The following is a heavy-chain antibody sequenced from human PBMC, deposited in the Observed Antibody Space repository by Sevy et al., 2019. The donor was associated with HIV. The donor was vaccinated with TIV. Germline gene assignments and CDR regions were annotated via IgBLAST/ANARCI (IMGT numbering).Heavy chain of an antibody. D-gene: IGHD5-12*01. CDR3: AREAGGYDYVYGMDV. CDR2: IYYNGHT. CDR1: GGTIVSSGDY. Sequence: SETLSLTCSVSGGTIVSSGDYWGWIRQTPGKGLEWIGSIYYNGHTYYNPSLNSRLTISIDTSKNQFSLNLSSVTAADTAIYFCAREAGGYDYVYGMDVWGQGTTVTVSS. V-gene: IGHV4-39*02. J-gene: IGHJ6*02.